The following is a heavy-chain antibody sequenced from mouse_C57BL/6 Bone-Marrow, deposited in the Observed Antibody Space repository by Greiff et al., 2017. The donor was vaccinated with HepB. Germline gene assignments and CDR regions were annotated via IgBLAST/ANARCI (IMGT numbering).Heavy chain of an antibody. CDR2: SRNKANDYTT. J-gene: IGHJ3*01. CDR3: ARDALD. V-gene: IGHV7-1*01. Sequence: EVKLMESGGGLVQSGRSLRLSCATSGFTFSDFYMEWVRQAPGKGLEWIAASRNKANDYTTEYSASVKGRFIVSRDTSQSILYLQMNALRAEDTAIYYCARDALDWGQGTLVTVSA. CDR1: GFTFSDFY.